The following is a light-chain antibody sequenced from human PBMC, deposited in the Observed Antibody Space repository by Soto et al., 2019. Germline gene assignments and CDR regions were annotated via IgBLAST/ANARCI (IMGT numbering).Light chain of an antibody. CDR1: QSVSSY. J-gene: IGKJ4*01. V-gene: IGKV3-11*01. CDR2: DAS. CDR3: QQRSNWPT. Sequence: EIVLTQSPATLSLSPGERATLSCRASQSVSSYLAWYQQKPGQAPRLLIYDASNRATGIPARSSGSGSGTDFTLTSSSLEPEDFAVYYCQQRSNWPTFGGGTKVEIK.